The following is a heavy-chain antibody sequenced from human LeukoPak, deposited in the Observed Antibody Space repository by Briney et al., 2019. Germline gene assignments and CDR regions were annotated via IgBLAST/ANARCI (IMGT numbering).Heavy chain of an antibody. Sequence: GASVKVSCKASGYTFTSYGISWVRQAPGQGLEWMGWISAYNGNTNYAQKLQGRVTMTTDTSTSTAYMELRSLRSDDTAVYYCARDVVGQWLVQEYNWFDPWGQGTLVTVSS. CDR1: GYTFTSYG. J-gene: IGHJ5*02. D-gene: IGHD6-19*01. CDR2: ISAYNGNT. V-gene: IGHV1-18*01. CDR3: ARDVVGQWLVQEYNWFDP.